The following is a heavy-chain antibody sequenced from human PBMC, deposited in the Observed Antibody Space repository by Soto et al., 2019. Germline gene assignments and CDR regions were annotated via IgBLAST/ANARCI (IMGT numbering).Heavy chain of an antibody. D-gene: IGHD6-13*01. CDR1: GFTFSSYG. J-gene: IGHJ4*02. CDR3: AKELRPGYSSSWLGY. V-gene: IGHV3-30*18. CDR2: ISYDGSNK. Sequence: GGSLRLSCAASGFTFSSYGMHWVRQAPGKGLEWVAVISYDGSNKYYADSVKGRFTISRDNSKNTLYLQMNSLRAEDTAVYYCAKELRPGYSSSWLGYWGQGTLVTVSS.